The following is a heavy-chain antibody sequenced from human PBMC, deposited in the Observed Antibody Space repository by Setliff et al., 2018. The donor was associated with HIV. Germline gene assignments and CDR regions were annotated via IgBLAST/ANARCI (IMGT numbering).Heavy chain of an antibody. V-gene: IGHV4-4*09. J-gene: IGHJ4*02. CDR3: ARGKDPGLYFDN. Sequence: ASETLSLTCTVSGGSFSNFFWNWIRQPPGKGLEWIGYINSSGTTNYNPSLKSRVNISIDPSKNHFTLKVISVSVADTAMYFCARGKDPGLYFDNWRQGTLVTVSS. CDR2: INSSGTT. D-gene: IGHD2-15*01. CDR1: GGSFSNFF.